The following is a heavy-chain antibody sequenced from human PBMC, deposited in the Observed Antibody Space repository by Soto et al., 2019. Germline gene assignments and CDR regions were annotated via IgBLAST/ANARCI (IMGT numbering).Heavy chain of an antibody. CDR1: GYTFTGYY. V-gene: IGHV1-2*04. D-gene: IGHD3-3*01. CDR2: INPNSGGT. CDR3: GRALRFLEWLPPGDYYYGMDV. Sequence: ASVKVSCKASGYTFTGYYTHWVRQAPGQGLEWMGWINPNSGGTNYAQKFQGWVTMTRDTSISTTYKELSRLRTDDTDMYYSGRALRFLEWLPPGDYYYGMDVWGQGTTVTVSS. J-gene: IGHJ6*02.